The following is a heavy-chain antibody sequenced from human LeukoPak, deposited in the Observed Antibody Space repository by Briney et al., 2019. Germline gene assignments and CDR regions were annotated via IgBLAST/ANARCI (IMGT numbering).Heavy chain of an antibody. V-gene: IGHV3-15*01. CDR3: TTEVIAVAGPEAGGDY. J-gene: IGHJ4*02. CDR1: GFTFSNAW. CDR2: IKSKTDGGTT. Sequence: SGGSLRLSCAASGFTFSNAWMSWVRQAPGKGLEWVGRIKSKTDGGTTDYAAPVKGRFTISRDDSKNTLYLQMNSLKTEDTAVYYCTTEVIAVAGPEAGGDYWGQGNLVTVSS. D-gene: IGHD6-19*01.